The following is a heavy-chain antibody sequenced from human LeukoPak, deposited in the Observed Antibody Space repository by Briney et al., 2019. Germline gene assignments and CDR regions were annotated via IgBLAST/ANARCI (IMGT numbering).Heavy chain of an antibody. CDR3: AKDVSYDSSGYYYSDY. Sequence: GGSLRLSCAASGFTFDDYAMHWVWQAPGKGLEWVSGISWNSGSIGYADSVKGRFTISRDNAKNSLYLQMNSLRAEDTALYYCAKDVSYDSSGYYYSDYWGQGTLVTVSS. V-gene: IGHV3-9*01. J-gene: IGHJ4*02. CDR1: GFTFDDYA. D-gene: IGHD3-22*01. CDR2: ISWNSGSI.